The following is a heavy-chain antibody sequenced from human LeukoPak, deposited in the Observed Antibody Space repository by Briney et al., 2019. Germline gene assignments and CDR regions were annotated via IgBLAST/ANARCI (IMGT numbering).Heavy chain of an antibody. D-gene: IGHD3-22*01. J-gene: IGHJ6*03. CDR2: IKQDGSEK. CDR1: GFTFSSYW. Sequence: GGSLRLSCAASGFTFSSYWMSWVRQAPGKGLEGVANIKQDGSEKYYVDSVKGRFTISRDNAKNSLYLQMNSLRAEDTAVYYCARALRYYDSSGYPGGYYYYMDVWGKGTTVTVSS. V-gene: IGHV3-7*01. CDR3: ARALRYYDSSGYPGGYYYYMDV.